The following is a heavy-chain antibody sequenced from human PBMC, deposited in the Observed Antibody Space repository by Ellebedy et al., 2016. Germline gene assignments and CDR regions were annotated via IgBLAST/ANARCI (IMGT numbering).Heavy chain of an antibody. J-gene: IGHJ6*02. CDR2: IDYTGST. CDR1: NGSISTYY. V-gene: IGHV4-59*01. Sequence: SETLSLTXTVSNGSISTYYWSWIWQPPGKGLEYIGYIDYTGSTNYNPSLQSRSTISVDTSKNQFSLKLSSVTAADTAVYYCARDKVLRYFGWFSGMDVWGQGTTVTVSS. CDR3: ARDKVLRYFGWFSGMDV. D-gene: IGHD3-9*01.